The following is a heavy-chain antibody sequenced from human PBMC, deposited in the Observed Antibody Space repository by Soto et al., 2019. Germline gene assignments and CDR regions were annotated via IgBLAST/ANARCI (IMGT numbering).Heavy chain of an antibody. V-gene: IGHV1-69*13. CDR1: GGTFSSYA. Sequence: SVKVSCKASGGTFSSYAISWVLQAPGQGLEWMGGIIPIFGTANYAQKFQGRVTITADESTSTAYMELSSLRSEDTAVYYCARDSDGIAAAGTGSFDYWGQGTLVTVSS. J-gene: IGHJ4*02. CDR2: IIPIFGTA. D-gene: IGHD6-13*01. CDR3: ARDSDGIAAAGTGSFDY.